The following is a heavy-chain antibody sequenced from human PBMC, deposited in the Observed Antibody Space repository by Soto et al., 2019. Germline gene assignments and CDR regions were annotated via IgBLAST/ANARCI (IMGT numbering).Heavy chain of an antibody. CDR2: ISAYNGNT. D-gene: IGHD3-10*01. CDR3: ARDRVGVGKFDY. V-gene: IGHV1-18*01. CDR1: GYTFTSYG. J-gene: IGHJ5*01. Sequence: ASVKVSCNASGYTFTSYGISWERQAPGQGLERMGWISAYNGNTNYAQKLQGRVTMTTDTSTSTAYMELRSLSSADPALYYCARDRVGVGKFDYWGHLTLVTDSS.